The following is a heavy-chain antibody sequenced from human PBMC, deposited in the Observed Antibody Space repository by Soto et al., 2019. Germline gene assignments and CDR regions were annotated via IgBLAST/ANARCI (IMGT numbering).Heavy chain of an antibody. Sequence: ASVKVSCKASGYTFSSYDITWVRQAPGQGLEWMGWMNPNSGNRGYAQKFQGRVTMTRDTSLSTVYMEVSSLRSEDTAVYYCARLRSQRGYYYAMDVWGQGTTVTVSS. CDR3: ARLRSQRGYYYAMDV. D-gene: IGHD1-26*01. V-gene: IGHV1-8*02. CDR2: MNPNSGNR. J-gene: IGHJ6*02. CDR1: GYTFSSYD.